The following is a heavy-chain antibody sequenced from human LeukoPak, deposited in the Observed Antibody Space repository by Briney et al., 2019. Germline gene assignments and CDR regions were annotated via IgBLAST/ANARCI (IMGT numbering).Heavy chain of an antibody. CDR3: ARHIGGRYYYYYMDV. CDR2: IYYIGST. V-gene: IGHV4-39*01. D-gene: IGHD3-16*02. J-gene: IGHJ6*03. Sequence: SETLSLTCAVSGGSLSGYYWTWIRQPPGKGLEWIGNIYYIGSTYYNPSLKSRVTISVDTSKNQFSLKLSSVTAADTAVYYCARHIGGRYYYYYMDVWGKGTTVTISS. CDR1: GGSLSGYY.